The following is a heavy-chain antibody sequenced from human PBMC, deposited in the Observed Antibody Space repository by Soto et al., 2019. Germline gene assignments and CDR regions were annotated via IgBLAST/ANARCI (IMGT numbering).Heavy chain of an antibody. CDR3: ARGLSVTLFDN. Sequence: QVQLQESGPGLVKPSQTLSLTCTVSGCSISTGGYYWTWIRQHPGKGLEWIGYIYYSGSTYYNPSLQSRVTISVDTSKNQFSLKLRSVTAADTAVYYCARGLSVTLFDNWGKGTLVTVSS. J-gene: IGHJ4*02. V-gene: IGHV4-31*03. CDR1: GCSISTGGYY. D-gene: IGHD4-17*01. CDR2: IYYSGST.